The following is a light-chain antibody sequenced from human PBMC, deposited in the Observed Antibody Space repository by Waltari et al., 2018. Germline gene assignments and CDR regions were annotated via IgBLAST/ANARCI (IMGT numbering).Light chain of an antibody. CDR2: EGS. Sequence: QSALTQPAPLSGRPGQSITISCTGTSSDGGGYNLVSWYQHQPGKAPKLMIYEGSKRPSGVSNRFSGSKSGNTASLTISGLQAEDEADYYCCSYAGSSTYVVFGGGTKLTVL. CDR1: SSDGGGYNL. V-gene: IGLV2-23*01. J-gene: IGLJ2*01. CDR3: CSYAGSSTYVV.